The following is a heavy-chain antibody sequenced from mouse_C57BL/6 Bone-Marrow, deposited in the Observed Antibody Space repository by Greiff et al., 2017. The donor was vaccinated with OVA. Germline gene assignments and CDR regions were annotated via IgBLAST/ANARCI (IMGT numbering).Heavy chain of an antibody. Sequence: QVQLQQPGAELVRPGTSVKLSCKASGYTFTSYWMHWVKQRPGQGLEWIGVIDPSASYTNYNQKFKGKATLTVDTSSSTAYMQLSSLTSEDSAVYYCARYPSWDGFAYWGQGTLVTVSA. V-gene: IGHV1-59*01. CDR2: IDPSASYT. CDR3: ARYPSWDGFAY. J-gene: IGHJ3*01. CDR1: GYTFTSYW. D-gene: IGHD4-1*01.